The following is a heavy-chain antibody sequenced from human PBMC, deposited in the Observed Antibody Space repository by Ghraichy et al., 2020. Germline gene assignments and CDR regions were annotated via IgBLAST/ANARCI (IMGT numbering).Heavy chain of an antibody. D-gene: IGHD3-9*01. Sequence: ETLSLPCTVSGGSISSSSYYWGWIRQPPGKGLEWIGSIYYSGSTYYNPSLKSRVTISVDTSKKQFALTLSSVTAADTAVYYCARHGHNDILTGSRAGTVFDSWGQGTLVTVSS. V-gene: IGHV4-39*01. CDR1: GGSISSSSYY. J-gene: IGHJ5*01. CDR2: IYYSGST. CDR3: ARHGHNDILTGSRAGTVFDS.